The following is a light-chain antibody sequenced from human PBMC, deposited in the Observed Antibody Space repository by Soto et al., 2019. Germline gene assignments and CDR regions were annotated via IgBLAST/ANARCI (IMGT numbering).Light chain of an antibody. CDR2: EGS. J-gene: IGLJ1*01. CDR1: SSDVGSYNL. Sequence: QSALTQPASVSGSPGQSITISCTGTSSDVGSYNLVSWYQLHPDKAPKLMIYEGSKRPSGVSNRFSGSKSGNTASLTISGLQAEDEAEYYCCSYAGSSTYVFGTGTKVTVL. V-gene: IGLV2-23*01. CDR3: CSYAGSSTYV.